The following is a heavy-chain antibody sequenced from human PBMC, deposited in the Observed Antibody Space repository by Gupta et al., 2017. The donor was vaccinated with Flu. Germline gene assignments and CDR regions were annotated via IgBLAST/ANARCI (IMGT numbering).Heavy chain of an antibody. CDR1: GGSISNGNYF. J-gene: IGHJ4*02. CDR3: AKTGTIPMFGRDPFEY. D-gene: IGHD3-3*01. Sequence: QVQLQESGPGLVKPSQTLSLACAVSGGSISNGNYFWSWIRQHPGHGLEWIGNIHYNGNTYYNPSLKSRSSMSVDTSKNQFSLNLRSVSAADTAVYYCAKTGTIPMFGRDPFEYWGQGSLVTVSS. V-gene: IGHV4-31*11. CDR2: IHYNGNT.